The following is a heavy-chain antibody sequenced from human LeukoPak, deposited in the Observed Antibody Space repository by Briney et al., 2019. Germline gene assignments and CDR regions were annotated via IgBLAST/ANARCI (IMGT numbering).Heavy chain of an antibody. D-gene: IGHD3-3*01. Sequence: GGSLRLSCVVSGLTLSNVWMNWVRQAPGKGLQWVSAISGSGGSTYYADSVKGRFTISRDNSKNTLYLQMNSLRAEDTAVYYCARAGVVDRFYYYGMDVWGQGTTVTVSS. J-gene: IGHJ6*02. CDR1: GLTLSNVW. CDR2: ISGSGGST. V-gene: IGHV3-23*01. CDR3: ARAGVVDRFYYYGMDV.